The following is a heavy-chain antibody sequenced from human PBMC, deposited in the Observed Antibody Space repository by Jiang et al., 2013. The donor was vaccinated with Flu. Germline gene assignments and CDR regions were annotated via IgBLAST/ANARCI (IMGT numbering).Heavy chain of an antibody. CDR1: GFTFTTYS. D-gene: IGHD5/OR15-5a*01. V-gene: IGHV3-48*01. J-gene: IGHJ1*01. CDR3: ARESSTDYF. Sequence: VQLLESGGDLVPPGGSLRLSCAASGFTFTTYSMIWVRQSPGKGLEWVSYIGSSGHTINYADSVKGRFTISRDNAKNSLYLQMNSLRAEDTAVYSCARESSTDYF. CDR2: IGSSGHTI.